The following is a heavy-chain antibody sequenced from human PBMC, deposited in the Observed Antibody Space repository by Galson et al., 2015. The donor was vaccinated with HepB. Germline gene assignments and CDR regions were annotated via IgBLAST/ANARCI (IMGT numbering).Heavy chain of an antibody. CDR1: GFTFGDYA. J-gene: IGHJ3*01. Sequence: SLRLSCAVSGFTFGDYAMHWVRHAPGKGLEWVSGIKWNSATIAYADSVRGRFTVSRDNAKNSLYLHVSSLRTDDTALYYCARGGVAVTGPTYDAFDLWGQGTMVIVSS. V-gene: IGHV3-9*01. D-gene: IGHD6-19*01. CDR2: IKWNSATI. CDR3: ARGGVAVTGPTYDAFDL.